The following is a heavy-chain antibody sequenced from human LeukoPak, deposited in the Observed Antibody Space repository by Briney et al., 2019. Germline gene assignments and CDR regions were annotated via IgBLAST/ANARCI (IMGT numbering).Heavy chain of an antibody. V-gene: IGHV3-23*01. Sequence: HSGGSLRLSCAASGFTFSTFAMSWVRQAPGKGLEWVSSITGGGSTYEADSVKGRFTISRDNPKNTVYLHRNTLRAEDTALYYCAKGATRTKFNWFDPWGQGTLVTVSS. CDR3: AKGATRTKFNWFDP. CDR2: ITGGGST. J-gene: IGHJ5*02. CDR1: GFTFSTFA. D-gene: IGHD1-1*01.